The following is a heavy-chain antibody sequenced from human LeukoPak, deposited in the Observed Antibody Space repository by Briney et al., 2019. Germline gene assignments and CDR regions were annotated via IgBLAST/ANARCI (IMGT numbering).Heavy chain of an antibody. J-gene: IGHJ5*02. CDR3: ARDDCSSISCYHNWFDP. V-gene: IGHV3-7*01. D-gene: IGHD2-2*01. CDR1: GFTFSSYW. Sequence: GGSLRLSCAASGFTFSSYWMSWVRQAPGKGLEWVANIKQDGSEKYYVDSVKGRFTISRDNAKNSLYLHMNSLRAEDTAVYYCARDDCSSISCYHNWFDPWGQGTLVTVSS. CDR2: IKQDGSEK.